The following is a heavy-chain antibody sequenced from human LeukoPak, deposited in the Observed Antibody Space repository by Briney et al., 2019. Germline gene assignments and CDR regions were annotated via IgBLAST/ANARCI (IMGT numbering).Heavy chain of an antibody. J-gene: IGHJ4*02. V-gene: IGHV4-34*01. CDR1: GGSFSGYY. CDR2: INHSGST. D-gene: IGHD3-10*01. Sequence: SETLSLTCAVYGGSFSGYYWSWIRQPPGKGLEWIGEINHSGSTNYNPSLKSRVTISVDTSKNQFSLKLSSVTAADTAVYYCARARFGAPWYYFDCWGQGTLVTVSS. CDR3: ARARFGAPWYYFDC.